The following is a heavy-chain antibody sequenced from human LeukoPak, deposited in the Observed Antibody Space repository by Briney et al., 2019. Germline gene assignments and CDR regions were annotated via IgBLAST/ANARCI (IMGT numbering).Heavy chain of an antibody. V-gene: IGHV1-2*02. Sequence: ASVKLSCKASGYTFTGYYMHWVRQAPGQGLEWMGWINPNSGGTNYAQKFQGRVTMTRDTSISTAYMELSRLRSDDTAVYYCARDSTNSIAAAGTTSYGMDVWGQGTTVTVSS. J-gene: IGHJ6*02. CDR3: ARDSTNSIAAAGTTSYGMDV. CDR2: INPNSGGT. CDR1: GYTFTGYY. D-gene: IGHD6-13*01.